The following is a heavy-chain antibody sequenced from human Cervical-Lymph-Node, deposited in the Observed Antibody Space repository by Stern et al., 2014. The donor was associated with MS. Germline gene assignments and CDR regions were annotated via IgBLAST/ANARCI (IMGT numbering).Heavy chain of an antibody. V-gene: IGHV4-31*03. CDR2: IYYSGST. CDR3: ARGGGWWDHPHDY. Sequence: QLQLQESGPRLVKPSQTLSLTCTVSGGSITTDGYYWSWIRQHPGKGLEWIGYIYYSGSTYYNPSLQGRVSISRDTYQNQFSLTVNSLTAADTAVYFCARGGGWWDHPHDYWGQGTLVIVSS. J-gene: IGHJ4*02. CDR1: GGSITTDGYY. D-gene: IGHD1-26*01.